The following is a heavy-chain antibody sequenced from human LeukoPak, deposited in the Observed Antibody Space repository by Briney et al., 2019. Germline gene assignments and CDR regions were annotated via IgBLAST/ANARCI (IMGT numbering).Heavy chain of an antibody. CDR2: INHSGST. CDR3: ARVLVYCSGGSCGHVDY. V-gene: IGHV4-34*01. J-gene: IGHJ4*02. Sequence: SETLSLTCAVYGGSFSGYYWSWIRQPPGKGLEWIGEINHSGSTSYNPSLKSRVTISVDTSKNQFSLKLSSVTAADTAVYYCARVLVYCSGGSCGHVDYWGQGTLVTVSS. CDR1: GGSFSGYY. D-gene: IGHD2-15*01.